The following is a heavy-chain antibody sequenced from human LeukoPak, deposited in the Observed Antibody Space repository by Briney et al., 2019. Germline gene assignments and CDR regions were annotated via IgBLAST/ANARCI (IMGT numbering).Heavy chain of an antibody. J-gene: IGHJ4*02. CDR3: AKDGYSSSWYVDY. CDR2: ISWNSGSI. D-gene: IGHD6-13*01. Sequence: PGRSLRLSCAASGFTFDDYAMHWVRQAPGKGLEWVSGISWNSGSIGYADSVKGRFTISRDNAKNSLYLQMNSLRAEGTALYYCAKDGYSSSWYVDYWGQGTLVTVSS. CDR1: GFTFDDYA. V-gene: IGHV3-9*01.